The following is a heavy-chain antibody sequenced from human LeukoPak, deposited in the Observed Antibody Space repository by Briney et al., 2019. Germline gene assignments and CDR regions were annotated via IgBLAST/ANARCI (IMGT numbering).Heavy chain of an antibody. CDR1: GGSFSGYY. V-gene: IGHV4-34*01. CDR3: ARGPPYYDILTS. J-gene: IGHJ4*02. CDR2: INHSGST. D-gene: IGHD3-9*01. Sequence: SETLSLTCAVYGGSFSGYYWSWIRQPPGKGLEWIGEINHSGSTNYNPSLKSRVTISVDTSKNQFSLQLNSVTPEDTAVYYCARGPPYYDILTSWGQGTLVTVSS.